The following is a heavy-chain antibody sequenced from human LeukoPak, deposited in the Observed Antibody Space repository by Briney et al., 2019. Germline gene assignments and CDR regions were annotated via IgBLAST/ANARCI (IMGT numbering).Heavy chain of an antibody. Sequence: GGSLRLSCAASGFTFSSYAMSWVRQAPGKGLEWVSAISGSGGSTYYADSVKGRFTISRDNAMNSLFLQMNSLRAEDTAVYYCATAVASSSGWYADYWGQGTLVTVSS. CDR1: GFTFSSYA. CDR3: ATAVASSSGWYADY. CDR2: ISGSGGST. V-gene: IGHV3-23*01. J-gene: IGHJ4*02. D-gene: IGHD6-19*01.